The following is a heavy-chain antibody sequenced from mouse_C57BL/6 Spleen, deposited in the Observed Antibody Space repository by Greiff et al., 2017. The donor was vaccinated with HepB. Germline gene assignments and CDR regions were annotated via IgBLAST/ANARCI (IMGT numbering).Heavy chain of an antibody. Sequence: VQLQQPGAELVKPGASVKMSCKASGYTFTRYWITWVKQRPGQGLEWIGDIYPGSGSTNYNEKFKSKATLTVDTSSSTAYMQLRSLTSEDSAVYYCAREELKLRGFAYWGQGTLVTVSA. D-gene: IGHD3-2*02. J-gene: IGHJ3*01. V-gene: IGHV1-55*01. CDR2: IYPGSGST. CDR3: AREELKLRGFAY. CDR1: GYTFTRYW.